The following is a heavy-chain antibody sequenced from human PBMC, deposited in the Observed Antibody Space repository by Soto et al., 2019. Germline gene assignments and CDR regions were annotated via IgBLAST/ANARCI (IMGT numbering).Heavy chain of an antibody. CDR2: LIHGGST. V-gene: IGHV4-34*12. CDR3: ARRPLSYYYVWQTWREGGDSFAV. Sequence: SETLSDKWAIYNSSLGAFHWTWIRQPPGKGLEWIGELIHGGSTNYNPSLKSRVTFSLDTSKSQFSLHVMSVTAADTAVYYCARRPLSYYYVWQTWREGGDSFAVRGR. D-gene: IGHD3-10*02. J-gene: IGHJ2*01. CDR1: NSSLGAFH.